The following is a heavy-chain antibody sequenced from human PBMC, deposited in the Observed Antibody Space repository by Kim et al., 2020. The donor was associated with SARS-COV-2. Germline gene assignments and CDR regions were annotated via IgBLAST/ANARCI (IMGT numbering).Heavy chain of an antibody. CDR3: ASGTYYYDSSGYRPNAFDI. CDR2: ISSSGSTI. D-gene: IGHD3-22*01. J-gene: IGHJ3*02. Sequence: GGSLRLSCAASGFTFSDYYMSWIRQAPGKGLEWVSYISSSGSTIYYADSVKGRFTISRDNAKNSLYLQMNSLRAEDTAVYYCASGTYYYDSSGYRPNAFDIWGQGTMVTVSS. V-gene: IGHV3-11*01. CDR1: GFTFSDYY.